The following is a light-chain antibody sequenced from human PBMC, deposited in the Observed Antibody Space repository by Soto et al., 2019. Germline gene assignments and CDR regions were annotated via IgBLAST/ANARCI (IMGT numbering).Light chain of an antibody. V-gene: IGKV3-15*01. CDR3: QEYNKWPPTFT. Sequence: EIGMTQSPATLSVSPGERATLSCRASQSVSINLAWYQLKPGQAPRLLIFGASTRATGIPARFSGSGSGTEFTLTISSRQSEDFAVYYCQEYNKWPPTFTFGQGTKLEIK. CDR2: GAS. CDR1: QSVSIN. J-gene: IGKJ2*01.